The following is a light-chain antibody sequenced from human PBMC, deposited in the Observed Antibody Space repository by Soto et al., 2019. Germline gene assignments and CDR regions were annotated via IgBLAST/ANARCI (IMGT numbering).Light chain of an antibody. V-gene: IGKV1-5*03. CDR3: QQYNSNPLT. J-gene: IGKJ4*01. Sequence: DIQMTQSPSTLSASVGDRVTITCRASQSVNIWLAWYQQKPGKVPKLLIYKASTLESGVPSRFSGSGSGTEFTLTIGSLQPDDFATYYCQQYNSNPLTCGGGTKVEIK. CDR2: KAS. CDR1: QSVNIW.